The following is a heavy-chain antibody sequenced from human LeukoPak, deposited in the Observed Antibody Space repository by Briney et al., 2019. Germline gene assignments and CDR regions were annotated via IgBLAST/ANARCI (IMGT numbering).Heavy chain of an antibody. CDR3: ADLRSSSS. V-gene: IGHV3-23*01. CDR1: GFTFSSYA. CDR2: ISGSGGST. J-gene: IGHJ5*02. D-gene: IGHD6-13*01. Sequence: GGSLRLSCAASGFTFSSYAMSWVRQAPGKGLEWVSGISGSGGSTYYADSVKGRFTISRDNAKNSLYLQMNSLRAEDTAVYYCADLRSSSSWGQGTLVTVSS.